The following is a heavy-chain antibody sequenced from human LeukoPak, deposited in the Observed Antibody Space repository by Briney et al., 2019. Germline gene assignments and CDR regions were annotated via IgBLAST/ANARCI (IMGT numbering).Heavy chain of an antibody. Sequence: PGGSLRLSCAASGFTFSSYSMNWVRQAPGKGLEWVSSISSSSSYIYYADSVKGRFTISRDNAKNSLYVQMNSLRAEDTAVYYCARVGNPSYYDFWSGPHYFDYWGQGTLVTVSS. CDR2: ISSSSSYI. CDR1: GFTFSSYS. D-gene: IGHD3-3*01. CDR3: ARVGNPSYYDFWSGPHYFDY. J-gene: IGHJ4*02. V-gene: IGHV3-21*01.